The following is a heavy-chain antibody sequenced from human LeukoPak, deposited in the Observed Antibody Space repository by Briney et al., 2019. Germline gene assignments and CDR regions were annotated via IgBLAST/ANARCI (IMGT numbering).Heavy chain of an antibody. J-gene: IGHJ4*02. Sequence: GGSLRLSCAASGFTFSSYAMHWVRQAPGKGLEYVSAITSNGDKTYYGNSVKGRFTISRDNSKNTLYLQMGSLSIEDVAVYYCARGGATTLFDYWGQGTLVPVSS. CDR1: GFTFSSYA. D-gene: IGHD1-26*01. CDR2: ITSNGDKT. V-gene: IGHV3-64*01. CDR3: ARGGATTLFDY.